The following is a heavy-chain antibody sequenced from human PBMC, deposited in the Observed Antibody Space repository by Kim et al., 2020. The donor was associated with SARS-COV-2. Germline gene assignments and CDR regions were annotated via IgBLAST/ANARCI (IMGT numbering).Heavy chain of an antibody. CDR3: ARGTYDYVWGSYRFVY. V-gene: IGHV4-59*01. D-gene: IGHD3-16*02. CDR1: GGSISGYH. J-gene: IGHJ4*02. Sequence: SETLSLTCTVSGGSISGYHWSWIRQSPGRGLEWIGYIYYSGNTNYSPSLKSQVTISIDTSKNQFSLKLRSVTAADTAVYYCARGTYDYVWGSYRFVYWGQGTLVTVSS. CDR2: IYYSGNT.